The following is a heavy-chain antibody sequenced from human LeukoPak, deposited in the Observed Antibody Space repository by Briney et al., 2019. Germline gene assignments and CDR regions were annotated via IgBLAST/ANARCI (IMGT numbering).Heavy chain of an antibody. J-gene: IGHJ4*02. CDR2: ISWDGGST. CDR3: AKSKTAVTTGYLDY. Sequence: GGSLRLSCAASGFTFDDYTMHWVRQAQGKGLEWVSLISWDGGSTYYADSVKGRFTISRDNSKNSLYLQMNSLGTEDTALYYCAKSKTAVTTGYLDYWGQGTLVTVSS. D-gene: IGHD4-17*01. V-gene: IGHV3-43*01. CDR1: GFTFDDYT.